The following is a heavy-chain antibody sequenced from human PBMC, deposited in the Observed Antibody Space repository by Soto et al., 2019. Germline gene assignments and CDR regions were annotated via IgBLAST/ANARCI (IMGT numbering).Heavy chain of an antibody. CDR3: ARDVFCGGAPACPDMDV. CDR1: GGTFNSNA. CDR2: IIPILRTR. Sequence: QVQLVQSGAEVKTLGSSLKVSCKASGGTFNSNALSWVRQAPGQGLEWMGAIIPILRTRKYAQKFQDRVTLTTDTSTSTAYMELRSLTSDDTAVYYCARDVFCGGAPACPDMDVWGQGTTVTVSS. J-gene: IGHJ6*02. D-gene: IGHD2-21*01. V-gene: IGHV1-69*06.